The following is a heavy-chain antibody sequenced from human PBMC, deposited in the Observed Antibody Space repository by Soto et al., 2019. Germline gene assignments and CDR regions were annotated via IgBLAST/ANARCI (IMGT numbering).Heavy chain of an antibody. CDR2: IIPFFGTS. CDR1: GGTFSSYP. Sequence: QVQLVQSGAEVKKPGSSLKVSCGASGGTFSSYPVNWVRQAPGQGLEWMGGIIPFFGTSNYAQKFQGRVTITADESTSTAYMELRSLRSEDTAVYYCARVGHITNYGMAVWGQRTTVTVSS. V-gene: IGHV1-69*01. CDR3: ARVGHITNYGMAV. D-gene: IGHD1-26*01. J-gene: IGHJ6*02.